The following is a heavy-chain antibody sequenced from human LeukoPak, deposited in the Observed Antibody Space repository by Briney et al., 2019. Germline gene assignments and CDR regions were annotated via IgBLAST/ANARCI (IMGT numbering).Heavy chain of an antibody. CDR2: TYYRAQWYY. Sequence: SQTLSLTCVISGDSVSSNIATWNWIRQSPSRGLEWLGRTYYRAQWYYDYAVSVRSRITINPDTSKNQFSPQLSSVTPEDTAVYFCARERSSWYYLDYWGQGMLVTVSS. D-gene: IGHD6-13*01. CDR1: GDSVSSNIAT. CDR3: ARERSSWYYLDY. V-gene: IGHV6-1*01. J-gene: IGHJ4*02.